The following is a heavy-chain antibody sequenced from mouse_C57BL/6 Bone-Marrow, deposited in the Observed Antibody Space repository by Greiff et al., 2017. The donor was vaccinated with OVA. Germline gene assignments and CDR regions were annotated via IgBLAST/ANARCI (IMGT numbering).Heavy chain of an antibody. V-gene: IGHV5-9*01. D-gene: IGHD2-10*02. Sequence: DVMLVESGGGLVKPGGSLKLSCAASGFTFSSYTMSWVRQTPEKRLEWVATISGGGGNTYYPDSVKGRFTISRDNAKNTLYLQMSSLRSEDTALYYCARHLPSYFDVWGTGTTVTVSS. CDR1: GFTFSSYT. CDR2: ISGGGGNT. CDR3: ARHLPSYFDV. J-gene: IGHJ1*03.